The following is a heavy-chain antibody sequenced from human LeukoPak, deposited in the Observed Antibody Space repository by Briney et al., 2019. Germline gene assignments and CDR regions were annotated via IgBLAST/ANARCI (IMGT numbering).Heavy chain of an antibody. CDR2: IYHSGST. Sequence: SETLSLTCTVSGYSISSGYYWGWIRQPPGKGLEWIGSIYHSGSTYYNPSLKSRVTISVDTSENQFSLKLSSVTAADTAVYYCARGVRYGSGSYDDYWGQGTLVTVSS. CDR1: GYSISSGYY. D-gene: IGHD3-10*01. V-gene: IGHV4-38-2*02. CDR3: ARGVRYGSGSYDDY. J-gene: IGHJ4*02.